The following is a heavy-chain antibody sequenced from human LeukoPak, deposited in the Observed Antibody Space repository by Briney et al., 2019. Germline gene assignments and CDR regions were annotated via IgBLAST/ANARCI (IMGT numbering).Heavy chain of an antibody. Sequence: GRSLRLSCAASGFTFSSYGMCWVRHAPSKGLEWVSVIRYDGSKEYYADSVKGRFTISRDNSRNTLCFQMNSLRVEDTAVYYCARGKGVTTDGYFDLWGRGTLVTVSS. D-gene: IGHD4-17*01. V-gene: IGHV3-33*07. CDR2: IRYDGSKE. CDR1: GFTFSSYG. CDR3: ARGKGVTTDGYFDL. J-gene: IGHJ2*01.